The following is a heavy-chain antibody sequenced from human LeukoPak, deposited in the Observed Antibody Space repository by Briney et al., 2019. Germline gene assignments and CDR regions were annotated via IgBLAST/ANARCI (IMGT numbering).Heavy chain of an antibody. CDR2: ISSSGSTI. D-gene: IGHD3-22*01. J-gene: IGHJ4*02. CDR3: ATGYDSSGYEAPDY. Sequence: PGGSLRLSCAASGFNFSIYAMSWVRQAPGKGLEWVSYISSSGSTIYYADSVKGRFTISRDNAKNSLYLQMNSLRAEDTAVYYCATGYDSSGYEAPDYWGQGTLVTVSS. CDR1: GFNFSIYA. V-gene: IGHV3-48*03.